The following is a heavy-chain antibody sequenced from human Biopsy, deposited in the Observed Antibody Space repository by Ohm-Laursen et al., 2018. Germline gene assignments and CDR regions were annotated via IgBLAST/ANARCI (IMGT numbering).Heavy chain of an antibody. CDR2: IIPVSDTA. CDR3: ASSSYCGRTTCYQNYGMDV. V-gene: IGHV1-69*06. J-gene: IGHJ6*01. D-gene: IGHD2-2*01. Sequence: SSVKVSCKASGGTFSNYAISWVRQDPGQGLEWLGGIIPVSDTANYAQKFQGRVTITADKPTSTAYMELSSLRSEDTALYYCASSSYCGRTTCYQNYGMDVWGQGTTVTVSS. CDR1: GGTFSNYA.